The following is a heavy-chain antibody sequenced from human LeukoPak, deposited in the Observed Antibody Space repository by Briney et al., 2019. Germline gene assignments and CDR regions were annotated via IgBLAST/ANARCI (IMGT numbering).Heavy chain of an antibody. D-gene: IGHD1/OR15-1a*01. CDR1: GGSISSGGYY. CDR3: ARWRLGRWNTTQNYFDY. J-gene: IGHJ4*02. Sequence: SQTLSLTCTVSGGSISSGGYYWSWIRQPPGKGLEWIGYIYYSGSTYYNPSLKSRVTISVDTSKNQFSLKLSSVTAADTAVYYCARWRLGRWNTTQNYFDYWGQGTLVTVSS. V-gene: IGHV4-31*03. CDR2: IYYSGST.